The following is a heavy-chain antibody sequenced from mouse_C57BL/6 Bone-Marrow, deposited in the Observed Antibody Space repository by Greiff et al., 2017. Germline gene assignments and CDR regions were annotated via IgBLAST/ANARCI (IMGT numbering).Heavy chain of an antibody. V-gene: IGHV1-81*01. Sequence: QVQLQQSGAELARPGASVKLSCKASGYTFTSYGISWVKQRTGQGLEWIGEIYPRSGNTYYNEKFKGKATLTADKSSSTAYMELRSLTSEDSAVYFCARDGSSYDLYFDVWGTGTTVTVSS. CDR1: GYTFTSYG. CDR2: IYPRSGNT. CDR3: ARDGSSYDLYFDV. J-gene: IGHJ1*03. D-gene: IGHD1-1*01.